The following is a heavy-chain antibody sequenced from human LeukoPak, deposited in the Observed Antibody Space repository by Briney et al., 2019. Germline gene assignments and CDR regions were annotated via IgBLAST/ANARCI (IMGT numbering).Heavy chain of an antibody. D-gene: IGHD2-2*01. J-gene: IGHJ4*02. CDR3: AHGLFCSSTSCGKNFDY. Sequence: SGPTLVKPTQPLTLTCPFSEFSLSTSGVGVGWIRQLPGKALEWLALLYFNDDKRERPYLKSRLTVPKDTSKNQVVLTMTNMDPVDTATYYFAHGLFCSSTSCGKNFDYWGQGTLVTVSS. V-gene: IGHV2-5*01. CDR2: LYFNDDK. CDR1: EFSLSTSGVG.